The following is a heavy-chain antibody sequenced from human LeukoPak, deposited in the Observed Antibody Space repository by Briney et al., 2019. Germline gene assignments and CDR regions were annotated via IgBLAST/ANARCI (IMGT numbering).Heavy chain of an antibody. D-gene: IGHD6-19*01. CDR1: GYTFTSYD. V-gene: IGHV1-18*01. CDR3: ARAAGYSSGWYFGYYGMDV. CDR2: ISAYNGNT. J-gene: IGHJ6*02. Sequence: ASVKVSCKASGYTFTSYDISWVRQAPGQGLEWMGWISAYNGNTNYAQKLQGRVTMTTDTSTSTAYMELRSLRSDDTAVYYCARAAGYSSGWYFGYYGMDVWGQGTTVTVSS.